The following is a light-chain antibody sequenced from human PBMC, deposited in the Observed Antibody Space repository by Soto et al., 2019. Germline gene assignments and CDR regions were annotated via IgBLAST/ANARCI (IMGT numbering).Light chain of an antibody. CDR2: SNN. V-gene: IGLV1-44*01. Sequence: QSALTQPPSASGTPGQRVTISCSGSSSNIGSDTVNWYQQLPGTAPKLLIYSNNQRPSGVPDRFSASKSGTSASLAISGLQSEGEADYYCAAWDDSLNGYVFGTGTKVTVL. J-gene: IGLJ1*01. CDR3: AAWDDSLNGYV. CDR1: SSNIGSDT.